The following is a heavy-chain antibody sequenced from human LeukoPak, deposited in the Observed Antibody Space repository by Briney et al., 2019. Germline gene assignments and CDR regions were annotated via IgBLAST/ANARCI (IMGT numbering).Heavy chain of an antibody. V-gene: IGHV3-23*01. Sequence: GGSLRLSCAVSRFTFSSYAMSWVRQAPGMRLEWVSTIGGSGGGIYYADSVKGRFTISRDNSQSTLYLQMNSLRAEDTAVYYCAKYRGFGDSYDSWGQGTLVTVSS. CDR3: AKYRGFGDSYDS. CDR1: RFTFSSYA. CDR2: IGGSGGGI. D-gene: IGHD3-10*01. J-gene: IGHJ4*02.